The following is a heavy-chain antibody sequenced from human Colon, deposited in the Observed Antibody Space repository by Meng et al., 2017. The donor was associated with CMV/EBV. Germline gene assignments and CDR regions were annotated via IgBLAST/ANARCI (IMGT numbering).Heavy chain of an antibody. CDR1: GYPFTIHY. Sequence: ASVKVSCKTSGYPFTIHYIHWVRQAPGRGLEWMGWMNPNSGDTNYAQKFQDRVEMTRDTTVNTAYLDLTSLRSADTAVYYCATLSIYDSTISDFWGQGTLVT. CDR3: ATLSIYDSTISDF. J-gene: IGHJ4*02. V-gene: IGHV1-2*02. D-gene: IGHD5/OR15-5a*01. CDR2: MNPNSGDT.